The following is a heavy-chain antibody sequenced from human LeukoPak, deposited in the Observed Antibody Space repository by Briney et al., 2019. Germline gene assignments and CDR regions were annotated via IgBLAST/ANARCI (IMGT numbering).Heavy chain of an antibody. Sequence: GGSLRLSCAASGFTFSSYWMSWVRQAPGKGLEWVAVIWYDGSNKYYADSVKGRFTISRDNSKNTLYLQMNSLRAEDTAVYYCAREVNGDYFDYWGQGTLVTVSS. D-gene: IGHD4-17*01. CDR1: GFTFSSYW. V-gene: IGHV3-33*08. CDR2: IWYDGSNK. CDR3: AREVNGDYFDY. J-gene: IGHJ4*02.